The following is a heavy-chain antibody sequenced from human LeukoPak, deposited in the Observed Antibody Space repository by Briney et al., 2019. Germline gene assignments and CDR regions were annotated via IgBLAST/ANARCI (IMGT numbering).Heavy chain of an antibody. CDR3: ARDAGDGYNTPLYYYYMDV. J-gene: IGHJ6*03. CDR1: GGTFSSYA. D-gene: IGHD5-24*01. V-gene: IGHV1-69*05. Sequence: SVKVSCKASGGTFSSYAISWVRQAPGQGLEWMGGIIPIFGTANYAQKFQGRVTITTDESTSTAYMELSSLRSEDTAVYYCARDAGDGYNTPLYYYYMDVWGKGTTVNVSS. CDR2: IIPIFGTA.